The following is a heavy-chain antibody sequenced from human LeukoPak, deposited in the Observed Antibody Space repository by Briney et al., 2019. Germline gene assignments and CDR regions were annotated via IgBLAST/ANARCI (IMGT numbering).Heavy chain of an antibody. Sequence: GASVTVSCKASGYTFIGYYMHWVRQAPGQGLEWMGRINPKSGETNYAQRFQGRVTMTRDTSISTAYMDLSRLRSDDTAVYYCARDNGVGATTVWFDPWGQGTPVTVSS. CDR2: INPKSGET. CDR1: GYTFIGYY. D-gene: IGHD1-26*01. V-gene: IGHV1-2*06. J-gene: IGHJ5*02. CDR3: ARDNGVGATTVWFDP.